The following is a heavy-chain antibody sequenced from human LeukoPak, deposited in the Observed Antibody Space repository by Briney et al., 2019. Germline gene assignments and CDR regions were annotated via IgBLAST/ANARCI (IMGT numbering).Heavy chain of an antibody. Sequence: PSETLSLTCTVSGGSISTYFWSWIRQPPGQGLEWIGHIYFSGSTNYNPSLESRVTISVDTSKNQFSLTLSSVTAADTAVYYCARHKSSGSYPLDYWGQGILVTVSS. V-gene: IGHV4-59*08. CDR3: ARHKSSGSYPLDY. J-gene: IGHJ4*02. CDR1: GGSISTYF. CDR2: IYFSGST. D-gene: IGHD3-22*01.